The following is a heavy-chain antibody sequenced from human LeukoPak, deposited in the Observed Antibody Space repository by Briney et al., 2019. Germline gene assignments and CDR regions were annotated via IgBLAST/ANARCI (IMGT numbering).Heavy chain of an antibody. J-gene: IGHJ4*02. CDR1: GGSISGYY. V-gene: IGHV4-59*08. CDR3: ARNASDSGTSYFDY. Sequence: PSETLSLTCTVSGGSISGYYWSWIRQPPGKGLEWIGYIFSSGSTNYNPSLKSRVTISEDTSVNQFSLKLSSVTAADTAVYYCARNASDSGTSYFDYWGQGTLVTVPS. CDR2: IFSSGST. D-gene: IGHD1-26*01.